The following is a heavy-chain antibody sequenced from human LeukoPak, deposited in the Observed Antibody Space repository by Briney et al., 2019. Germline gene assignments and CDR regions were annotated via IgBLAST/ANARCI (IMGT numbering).Heavy chain of an antibody. V-gene: IGHV3-7*04. J-gene: IGHJ4*02. CDR3: ARRAIAEGFDY. D-gene: IGHD6-13*01. CDR2: IKQDGSEK. CDR1: GFTLSNYW. Sequence: GGSLRLSCATSGFTLSNYWMSWVRQTPGKGLEWVAIIKQDGSEKYYVDSVKGRFTISRDNAKNSLYLQMNSLRVEDTAVYYCARRAIAEGFDYWGQGTLVTVSS.